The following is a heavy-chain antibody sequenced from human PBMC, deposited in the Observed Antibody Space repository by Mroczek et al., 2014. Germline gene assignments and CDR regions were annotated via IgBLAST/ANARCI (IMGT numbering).Heavy chain of an antibody. CDR2: ISYDGDNK. J-gene: IGHJ4*02. CDR1: GFTSVAML. Sequence: QVQLWSLGRRGPAWRSLDYSCAASGFTSVAMLCTGRQAPVKGLEWVAIISYDGDNKYYADSVKGRFSISRDNSKNTLYLQMNSLKAEDTAVYYCARVIQDSGYDQFDYWGQGALVTVSS. D-gene: IGHD5-12*01. CDR3: ARVIQDSGYDQFDY. V-gene: IGHV3-30-3*01.